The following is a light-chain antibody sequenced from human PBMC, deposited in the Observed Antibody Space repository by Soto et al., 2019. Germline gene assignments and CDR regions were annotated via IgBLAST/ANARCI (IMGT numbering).Light chain of an antibody. J-gene: IGKJ4*01. CDR2: DSS. CDR1: QSISTW. CDR3: QQYNSYSLT. Sequence: DIQMTQSPSTLSASVGDRITITCRASQSISTWLAWYQQRPGKAPKLLIYDSSTLESGIPSSFSGSGSGTGFTLTISSLQPDDFASYYCQQYNSYSLTFGGGTKVEIK. V-gene: IGKV1-5*01.